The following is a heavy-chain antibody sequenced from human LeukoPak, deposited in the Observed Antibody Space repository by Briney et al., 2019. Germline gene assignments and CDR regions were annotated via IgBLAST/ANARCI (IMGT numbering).Heavy chain of an antibody. J-gene: IGHJ5*02. CDR3: ARDTSLGMPQWFDP. Sequence: SETLSLTCTVSGGFISSYYWSWIRQPPGKELEWIPYIYNSENTKYNPSLKSRVTISVDTSKNQFSLKLRSVTAADTAVYYCARDTSLGMPQWFDPWGQGALVTVSS. CDR2: IYNSENT. V-gene: IGHV4-59*01. D-gene: IGHD2-2*01. CDR1: GGFISSYY.